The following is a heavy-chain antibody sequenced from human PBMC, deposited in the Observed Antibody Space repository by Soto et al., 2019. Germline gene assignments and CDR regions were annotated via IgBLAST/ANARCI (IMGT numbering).Heavy chain of an antibody. CDR2: INSDGGNT. Sequence: GGSLRLSCVASGFTFSSYWMHWVRQAPGKGLVWVSRINSDGGNTGYADSVKGRFTVSRDNAKNTLYLQMNSLRAEDTAVYYCAKDLSWGQCDYWGQGTLVTVSS. J-gene: IGHJ4*02. CDR1: GFTFSSYW. V-gene: IGHV3-74*01. CDR3: AKDLSWGQCDY. D-gene: IGHD3-16*01.